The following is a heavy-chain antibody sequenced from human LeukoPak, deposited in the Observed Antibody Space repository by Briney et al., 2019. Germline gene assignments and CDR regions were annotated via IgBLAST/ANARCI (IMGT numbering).Heavy chain of an antibody. Sequence: SETLSLTCTVSGGSISSYYWSWIRQPPGKGLEGIGYIYYSGSTHYNPSLKSRVTISVDTSKNQFSLKLSSVTAADTAVYYCARGEDDYGDYVHDYWGQGTLVTVSS. J-gene: IGHJ4*02. D-gene: IGHD4-17*01. CDR2: IYYSGST. CDR3: ARGEDDYGDYVHDY. CDR1: GGSISSYY. V-gene: IGHV4-59*01.